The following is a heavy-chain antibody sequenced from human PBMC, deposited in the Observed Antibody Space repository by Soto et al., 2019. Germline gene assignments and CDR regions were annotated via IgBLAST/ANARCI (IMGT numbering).Heavy chain of an antibody. J-gene: IGHJ6*02. Sequence: PGESLKISCKGSGYSFTSYWIGWVRQMPGKGLEWMGIIYPGDSDTRYSPSFQGQVTISADKSISTAYLQSSSLKASDTAMYYCARFSPPPLYRMDVWGQGTTVTVSS. V-gene: IGHV5-51*01. D-gene: IGHD3-3*02. CDR2: IYPGDSDT. CDR1: GYSFTSYW. CDR3: ARFSPPPLYRMDV.